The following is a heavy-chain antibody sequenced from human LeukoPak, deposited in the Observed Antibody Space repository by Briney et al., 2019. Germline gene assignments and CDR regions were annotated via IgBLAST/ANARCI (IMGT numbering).Heavy chain of an antibody. Sequence: SETLSLTCTVSGGSISHYFWSWIRQPPGKGLEWIGYINYSGNTNYNPSLKSRVTISVDTAKKQVSLKVSSVTAADTAVYYCARGGHYDSIYYYYGMDVWGQGTTVTVSS. J-gene: IGHJ6*02. D-gene: IGHD3-22*01. V-gene: IGHV4-59*12. CDR3: ARGGHYDSIYYYYGMDV. CDR1: GGSISHYF. CDR2: INYSGNT.